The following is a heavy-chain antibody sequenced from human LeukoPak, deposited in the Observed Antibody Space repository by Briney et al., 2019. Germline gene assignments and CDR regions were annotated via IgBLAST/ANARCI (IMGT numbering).Heavy chain of an antibody. Sequence: PGGSLRLSCAASGFTFSSYSMNWVRQAPGKGPEWVSYISSSSSTIYYADSVKGRFTISRDNAKNSLYLQMNSLRDEDTAVYYCARGAAIVATTFGDYWGQGTLVTVSS. CDR2: ISSSSSTI. CDR1: GFTFSSYS. CDR3: ARGAAIVATTFGDY. D-gene: IGHD5-12*01. V-gene: IGHV3-48*02. J-gene: IGHJ4*02.